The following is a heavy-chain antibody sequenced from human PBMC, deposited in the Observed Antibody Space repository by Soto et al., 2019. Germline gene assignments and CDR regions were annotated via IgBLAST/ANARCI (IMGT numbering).Heavy chain of an antibody. CDR2: ISAYNGNT. CDR3: SRGDYAGPGGPYNWFDP. D-gene: IGHD4-17*01. V-gene: IGHV1-18*01. J-gene: IGHJ5*02. Sequence: QVQLVQSGAEVKKPGASVKVSCKASGYTFTSYGISWVRQAPGQGLEWMGWISAYNGNTNYAQKLQGRVTMTTDTSTSTDYMELRSLRSDDTAVYYCSRGDYAGPGGPYNWFDPWGQGTLVTVSS. CDR1: GYTFTSYG.